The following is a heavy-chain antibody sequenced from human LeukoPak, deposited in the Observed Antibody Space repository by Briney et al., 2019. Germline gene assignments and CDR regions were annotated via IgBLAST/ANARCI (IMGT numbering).Heavy chain of an antibody. CDR1: GFTVSSNY. V-gene: IGHV3-66*04. Sequence: PGGSLRLSCAASGFTVSSNYMSWVRQAPGKGLEWVSVIYSGGSTYYADSVKGRFTISRDNSKNTLYLQMNSLRAEDTAVYYCARPSSGGSYPTDYWGQGTLVTVSS. J-gene: IGHJ4*02. CDR3: ARPSSGGSYPTDY. D-gene: IGHD2-15*01. CDR2: IYSGGST.